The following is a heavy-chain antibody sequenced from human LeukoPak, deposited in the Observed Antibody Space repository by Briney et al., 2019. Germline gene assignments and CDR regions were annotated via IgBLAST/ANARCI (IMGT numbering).Heavy chain of an antibody. Sequence: PGGSLRLSCEGSGFTVSSNYMSWVRQAPGEGLEWVSVIYSGGSTYYAGSVKGRFTISKDNSKNTLYLQMNSLRAEDTAVYYCATSAAVRLFDYWGQGALVTVSS. CDR2: IYSGGST. CDR1: GFTVSSNY. D-gene: IGHD2-2*01. J-gene: IGHJ4*02. V-gene: IGHV3-53*01. CDR3: ATSAAVRLFDY.